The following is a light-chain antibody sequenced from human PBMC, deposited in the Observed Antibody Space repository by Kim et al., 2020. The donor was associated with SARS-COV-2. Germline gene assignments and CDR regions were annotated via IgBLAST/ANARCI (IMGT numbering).Light chain of an antibody. CDR1: STDIGGYDH. Sequence: QSVVTQPASVSGSPGQSITISCTGTSTDIGGYDHVSWYRQHPGKAPKLMIYDVSNRPSGVSYRFSGSKSGNRASLTISGLQAEDEADYYCSSYTTSSTWVFGGGTQLTVL. CDR2: DVS. V-gene: IGLV2-14*03. J-gene: IGLJ3*02. CDR3: SSYTTSSTWV.